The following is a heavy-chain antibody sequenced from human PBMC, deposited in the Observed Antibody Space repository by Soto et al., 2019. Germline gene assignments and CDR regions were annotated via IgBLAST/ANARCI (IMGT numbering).Heavy chain of an antibody. J-gene: IGHJ3*02. CDR2: IWYDGSNK. CDR1: GFTFSSYG. CDR3: ARGQQWLVRAIQPKRGAFDI. D-gene: IGHD6-19*01. V-gene: IGHV3-33*01. Sequence: GGSLRLSCAASGFTFSSYGMHWVRQAPGKGLEWVAVIWYDGSNKYYADSVKGRFTISRDNSKNTLYLQMNSLRAEDTAVYYCARGQQWLVRAIQPKRGAFDIWGQGTMVTVSS.